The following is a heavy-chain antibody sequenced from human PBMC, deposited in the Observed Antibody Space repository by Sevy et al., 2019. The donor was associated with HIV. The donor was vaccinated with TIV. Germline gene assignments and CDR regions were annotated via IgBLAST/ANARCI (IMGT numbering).Heavy chain of an antibody. Sequence: SETLSLTCAVYGGSFSGYYWSWIRHPPGKGLEWIGEINHSGSTNYNPSLKSRVTISVDTSKNQFSLKLSSVTAADTAVYYCARRNGYYYDFDYWGQGTLVTVSS. V-gene: IGHV4-34*01. D-gene: IGHD3-22*01. CDR3: ARRNGYYYDFDY. J-gene: IGHJ4*02. CDR2: INHSGST. CDR1: GGSFSGYY.